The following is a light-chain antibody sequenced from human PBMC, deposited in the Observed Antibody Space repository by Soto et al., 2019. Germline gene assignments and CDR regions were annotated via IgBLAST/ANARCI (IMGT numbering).Light chain of an antibody. CDR3: QQYNSYSPET. CDR1: QSVSSSY. Sequence: EIVLTQSPATLSLSPGERATLSCGASQSVSSSYLAWYQQKPGLAPRLLIYDASSRATGIPDRFSGSGSGTDFTLTISRLEPEDFAVYYCQQYNSYSPETFGQGTKVEIK. J-gene: IGKJ1*01. CDR2: DAS. V-gene: IGKV3D-20*01.